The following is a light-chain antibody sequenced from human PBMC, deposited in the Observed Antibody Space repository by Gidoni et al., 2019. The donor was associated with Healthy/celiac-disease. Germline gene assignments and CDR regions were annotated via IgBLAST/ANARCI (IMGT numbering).Light chain of an antibody. Sequence: QSVLTQPPSASGTPGQRVTISCSGSSSNIGSNYVYWYQQLPGTAPKLLIYRNKQRPSGVPDLFSGSKSGTSASLAISGLRSEDEADYYCAAWDDSLSGLWVFGGGTKLTVL. CDR1: SSNIGSNY. V-gene: IGLV1-47*01. CDR3: AAWDDSLSGLWV. J-gene: IGLJ3*02. CDR2: RNK.